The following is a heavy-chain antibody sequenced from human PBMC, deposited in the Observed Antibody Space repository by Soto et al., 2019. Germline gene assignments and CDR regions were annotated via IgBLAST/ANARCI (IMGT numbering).Heavy chain of an antibody. V-gene: IGHV4-30-4*01. J-gene: IGHJ6*02. CDR2: ISYSGTT. CDR1: GDSIRSGDYY. Sequence: LSLTCTVSGDSIRSGDYYWTWIRQSPGKGLEWIGYISYSGTTHYSPSLQSRVTISFDTSKNQFSLKLTSVSAADTAVYYCARDVFMATFRYHYYHALDVWGQGTTVTGSS. CDR3: ARDVFMATFRYHYYHALDV. D-gene: IGHD2-21*01.